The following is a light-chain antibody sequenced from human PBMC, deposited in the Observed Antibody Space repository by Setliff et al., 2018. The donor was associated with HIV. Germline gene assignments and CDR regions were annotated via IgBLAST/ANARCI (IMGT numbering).Light chain of an antibody. J-gene: IGLJ1*01. CDR1: SSNIGAGYD. V-gene: IGLV1-40*01. Sequence: QSVLRQPPSVSGAPGRRVTISCTGSSSNIGAGYDVHWYQQFPGTAPKLVIYSNTNRPSGVPDRFSGSKSGTSASLAITGLQGEDEADYYCQSYDSSLSEYVFRTGTKVTVL. CDR3: QSYDSSLSEYV. CDR2: SNT.